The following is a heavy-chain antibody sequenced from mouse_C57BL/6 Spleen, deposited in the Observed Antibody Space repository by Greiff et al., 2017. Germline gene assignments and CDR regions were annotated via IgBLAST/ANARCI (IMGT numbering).Heavy chain of an antibody. CDR2: IDPETGGT. Sequence: QVQLKESGAELVRPGASVTLSCKASGYTFTDYEMHWVKQTPVHGLEWIGAIDPETGGTAYNQKFKGKAILTADKSSSTAYMELRSLTSEDSAVYYCTRWLLQEYYFDYWGQGTTLTVSS. D-gene: IGHD2-3*01. CDR3: TRWLLQEYYFDY. J-gene: IGHJ2*01. CDR1: GYTFTDYE. V-gene: IGHV1-15*01.